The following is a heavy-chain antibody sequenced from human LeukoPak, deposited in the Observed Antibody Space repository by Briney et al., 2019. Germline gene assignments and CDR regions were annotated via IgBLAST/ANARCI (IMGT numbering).Heavy chain of an antibody. V-gene: IGHV3-23*01. CDR1: GFPFSSYA. Sequence: GGSLRLSCAASGFPFSSYAMKWVRQAAGKGLEWVSGISGSGGGTFYGASAKGRFTISRDNSRNTLYLQMNNLRVEDTATYYCARAFYCTNGVCSSSGDHWGQGTLVTVSS. J-gene: IGHJ4*02. CDR3: ARAFYCTNGVCSSSGDH. D-gene: IGHD2-8*01. CDR2: ISGSGGGT.